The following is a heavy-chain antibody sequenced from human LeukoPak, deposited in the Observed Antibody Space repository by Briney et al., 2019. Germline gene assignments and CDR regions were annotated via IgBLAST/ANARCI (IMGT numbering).Heavy chain of an antibody. CDR1: GFRFSSYW. D-gene: IGHD5-12*01. J-gene: IGHJ4*02. CDR3: ARDGLPFDF. CDR2: IKQDGSEK. Sequence: PGGSLRLSCAASGFRFSSYWMSWVRQAPGKGLEWVANIKQDGSEKYYVDSVKGRFTISGDNAKNSLYLQMNSLRAEDRAVYFCARDGLPFDFWGQGTLVTVSS. V-gene: IGHV3-7*01.